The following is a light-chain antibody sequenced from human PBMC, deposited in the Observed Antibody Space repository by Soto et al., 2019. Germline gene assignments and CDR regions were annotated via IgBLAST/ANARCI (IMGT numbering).Light chain of an antibody. V-gene: IGLV2-11*01. CDR3: CSYAGSYNIYL. CDR2: DVF. CDR1: SSDVGYYNY. J-gene: IGLJ1*01. Sequence: QSVLTQPRSVSGAPGQSVTISGTGTSSDVGYYNYVSWYQRHPGKAPKLMIYDVFKRPSGVPDRFSGSKSGNTASLTISGLQAEDEGDYYCCSYAGSYNIYLFGTGTKVTVL.